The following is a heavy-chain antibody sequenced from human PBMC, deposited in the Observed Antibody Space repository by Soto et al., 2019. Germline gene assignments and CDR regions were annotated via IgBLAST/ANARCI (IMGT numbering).Heavy chain of an antibody. Sequence: QVQLVQSGAEVKKPGASVKVSCKASGYTFTSYDMKWVRQATGQRLEWVGWMNPNSGNTGYAQKFQGSVTMTRNTSISTAFMELSSLRSEDTAVYYCARRGYSSSWYYYYYYGMDVWGQGSTVTVSS. D-gene: IGHD6-13*01. V-gene: IGHV1-8*01. CDR3: ARRGYSSSWYYYYYYGMDV. J-gene: IGHJ6*02. CDR1: GYTFTSYD. CDR2: MNPNSGNT.